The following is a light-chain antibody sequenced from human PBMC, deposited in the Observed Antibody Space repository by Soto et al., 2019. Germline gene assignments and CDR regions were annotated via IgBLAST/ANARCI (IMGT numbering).Light chain of an antibody. CDR3: SSYAGSRIVV. CDR2: EVN. J-gene: IGLJ2*01. CDR1: SSDVGGYNY. Sequence: QSALTQPPSASGSPGQSVTISCTGTSSDVGGYNYVSWYQRHPGKAPKLMISEVNKRPSGVPDRFSGSKSGNTASLTVSGLQAEDEADYYCSSYAGSRIVVFGGGTKLTVL. V-gene: IGLV2-8*01.